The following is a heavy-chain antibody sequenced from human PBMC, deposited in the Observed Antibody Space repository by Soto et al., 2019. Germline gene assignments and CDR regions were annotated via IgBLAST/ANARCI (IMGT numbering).Heavy chain of an antibody. D-gene: IGHD2-21*02. CDR2: IYPGDSDT. V-gene: IGHV5-51*01. J-gene: IGHJ3*02. CDR1: GYRFAGYG. CDR3: ASSRGGDSNWAFDI. Sequence: PGESQKISCRGSGYRFAGYGSGWVRQMPGKGLEWMGIIYPGDSDTRYSPSFQGQVTISADKSISTAYLQWSSLKASDTAMYYCASSRGGDSNWAFDIWGQGTMVTVSS.